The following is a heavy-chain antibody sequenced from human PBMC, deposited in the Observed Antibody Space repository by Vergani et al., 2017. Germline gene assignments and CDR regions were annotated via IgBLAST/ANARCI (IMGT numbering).Heavy chain of an antibody. J-gene: IGHJ2*01. CDR3: ARGGRSPVVGDPAAPWYYDL. CDR1: GDSVISTDYH. V-gene: IGHV4-39*01. D-gene: IGHD2-15*01. CDR2: MDYSGST. Sequence: QVQLQESGPGLVKPSETLSLTCTVSGDSVISTDYHWGWIRQPPGKGLEWIGSMDYSGSTSYNPSLESRISISFETPKNQFSLRLTSVTAADTAVYYCARGGRSPVVGDPAAPWYYDLWGRGTLVTVSS.